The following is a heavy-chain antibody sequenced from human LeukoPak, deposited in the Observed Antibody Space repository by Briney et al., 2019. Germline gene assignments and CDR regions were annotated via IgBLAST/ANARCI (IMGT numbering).Heavy chain of an antibody. CDR1: GGSFSGYY. D-gene: IGHD3-3*01. CDR3: ARGRRKAEGYDFWSGYPKGWFDP. J-gene: IGHJ5*02. CDR2: INHSGST. Sequence: PSETLSLTCAVYGGSFSGYYSSWIRQPPGKGLEWIGEINHSGSTNYNPSLKSRVTISVDTSKNQFSLKLSSVTAADTAVYYCARGRRKAEGYDFWSGYPKGWFDPWGQGTLVTVSS. V-gene: IGHV4-34*01.